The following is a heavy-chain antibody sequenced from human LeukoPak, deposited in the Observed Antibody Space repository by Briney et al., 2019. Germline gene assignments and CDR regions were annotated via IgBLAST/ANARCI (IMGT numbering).Heavy chain of an antibody. CDR3: AKDLGYCGGDCYSFIDY. V-gene: IGHV3-33*06. CDR2: IWYDGSNK. CDR1: GSTFSSYG. D-gene: IGHD2-21*02. J-gene: IGHJ4*02. Sequence: GESLRLSCAASGSTFSSYGMHWVRQAPGKGLEWVAVIWYDGSNKYYADSVKGRFTISRDNSKNTLYLQMNSLRAEDTAAYYCAKDLGYCGGDCYSFIDYWGQGTLVTVSS.